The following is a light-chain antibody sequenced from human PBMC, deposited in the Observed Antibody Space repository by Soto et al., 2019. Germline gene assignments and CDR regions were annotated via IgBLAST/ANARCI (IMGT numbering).Light chain of an antibody. V-gene: IGLV2-14*01. Sequence: QSVLTQPASVSGSPGQSITVSCTGTSSYVGGYKYVSWYQQHPDKAPKLIIYDVTNRPSGISNRFSGSKSGYTASLTISALQAEDEADYYCSSYTSSSSYVIVTGTKVTVL. CDR1: SSYVGGYKY. J-gene: IGLJ1*01. CDR3: SSYTSSSSYV. CDR2: DVT.